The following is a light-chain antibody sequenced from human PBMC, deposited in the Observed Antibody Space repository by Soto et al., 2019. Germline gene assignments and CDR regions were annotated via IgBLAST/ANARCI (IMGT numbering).Light chain of an antibody. Sequence: DIQMTQSPSSLSASVGDRVTITCRASESIRNNLNWYQQKPGKAPKLLIYAASTLQSGATSRFSGGGSGTEFSLTIGSLQPEDFTTYYCQLTYGTPRGAFGQGTKVEFK. J-gene: IGKJ1*01. V-gene: IGKV1-39*01. CDR3: QLTYGTPRGA. CDR2: AAS. CDR1: ESIRNN.